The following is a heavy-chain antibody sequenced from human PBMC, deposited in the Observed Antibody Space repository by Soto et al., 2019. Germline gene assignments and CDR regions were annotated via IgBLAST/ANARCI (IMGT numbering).Heavy chain of an antibody. J-gene: IGHJ4*02. CDR3: ARAIQLLYYFDY. CDR2: ISYDGSNK. V-gene: IGHV3-30-3*01. CDR1: GFTFSSYA. Sequence: PGGSLRLSCAASGFTFSSYAMHWVRQAPGKGLEWVAVISYDGSNKYYADSVKGRFTISRDNSKNTLYLQMNSLRAEDTAVYYCARAIQLLYYFDYWGQGTLVTVSS. D-gene: IGHD5-18*01.